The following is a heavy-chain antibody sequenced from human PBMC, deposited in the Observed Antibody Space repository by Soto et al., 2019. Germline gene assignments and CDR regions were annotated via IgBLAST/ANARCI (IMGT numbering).Heavy chain of an antibody. D-gene: IGHD2-15*01. CDR2: IYYSGST. Sequence: SETLSLTCTVSGGSISSGDYYWSWIRQPPGKGLEWIGHIYYSGSTYYNPSLKSRVTISVDTSKNQFSLKLSSVTAADTAVYYCARARGARYFDYWGQGTLVTVSS. V-gene: IGHV4-30-4*01. CDR3: ARARGARYFDY. J-gene: IGHJ4*02. CDR1: GGSISSGDYY.